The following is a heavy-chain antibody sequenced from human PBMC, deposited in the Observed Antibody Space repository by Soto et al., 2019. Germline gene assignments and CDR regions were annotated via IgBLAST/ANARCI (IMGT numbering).Heavy chain of an antibody. CDR1: EFSFSNYD. CDR2: ISSGGST. J-gene: IGHJ6*02. CDR3: AKGRSYYYYYGVDV. V-gene: IGHV3-23*01. Sequence: GGSLRLSCAASEFSFSNYDMNWVRQTPVKGLEWVSYISSGGSTYYADSVKGRFTISRDNSKSTLYLQMNSLRAEDTALYYCAKGRSYYYYYGVDVWGQGTTVTVSS.